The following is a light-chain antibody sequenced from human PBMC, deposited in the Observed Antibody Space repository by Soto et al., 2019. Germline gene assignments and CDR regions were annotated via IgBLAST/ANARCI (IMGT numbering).Light chain of an antibody. Sequence: SALTQPPSASGSPGQSVTISCTGTSSDAGGYDYVSWYQQHPGKAPKLMIYEVTIRPSGVSDRFSGSKSGNTASLTVSGLQAEDEADYYCSSYTGGNPSYVFGTGTKVTVL. J-gene: IGLJ1*01. CDR3: SSYTGGNPSYV. CDR1: SSDAGGYDY. CDR2: EVT. V-gene: IGLV2-8*01.